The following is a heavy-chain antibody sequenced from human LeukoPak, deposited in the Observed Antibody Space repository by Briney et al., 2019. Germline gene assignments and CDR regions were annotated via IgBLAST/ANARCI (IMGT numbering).Heavy chain of an antibody. D-gene: IGHD3-22*01. V-gene: IGHV3-23*01. CDR1: GYTFSSYA. J-gene: IGHJ2*01. Sequence: GGSLRLSCAASGYTFSSYAMSWVRQAPGKGLEWVSAISGSGGSTYYADSVKGRFTISRDNSKNTLYLQMNSLRAEDTAVYYCAKDSSPYYYDSSGYYPYWYFDLWGRGTLVTVSS. CDR2: ISGSGGST. CDR3: AKDSSPYYYDSSGYYPYWYFDL.